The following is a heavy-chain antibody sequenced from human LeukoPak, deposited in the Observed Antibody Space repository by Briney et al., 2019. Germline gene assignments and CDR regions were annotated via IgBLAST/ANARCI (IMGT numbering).Heavy chain of an antibody. D-gene: IGHD2-15*01. J-gene: IGHJ4*02. CDR2: IKQDGSEK. CDR3: ASDLQPYCSGGSCYPFDY. CDR1: GFTFSSHW. V-gene: IGHV3-7*01. Sequence: GGSVRLSCAASGFTFSSHWMSWVRRAPGKGLEWVAIIKQDGSEKYYVDSAKGRFTISRDNAKNSLYLQMISLRAEDTAVYYCASDLQPYCSGGSCYPFDYWGQGTLVTVSS.